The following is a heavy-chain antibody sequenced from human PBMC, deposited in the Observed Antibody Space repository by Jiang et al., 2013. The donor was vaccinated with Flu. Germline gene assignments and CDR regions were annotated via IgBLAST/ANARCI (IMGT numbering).Heavy chain of an antibody. V-gene: IGHV4-39*01. CDR3: ARLGPDDELDY. CDR2: STYSGST. D-gene: IGHD3-16*01. J-gene: IGHJ4*02. CDR1: GGSISSSSYY. Sequence: KPSETLSLTCTVSGGSISSSSYYWGWIRQPQGRGWSGLGVSTYSGSTYYNPSLKSRVTISVDTSKNQFSLKLSSVTAADTAVYYCARLGPDDELDYWGQGTLVTVSS.